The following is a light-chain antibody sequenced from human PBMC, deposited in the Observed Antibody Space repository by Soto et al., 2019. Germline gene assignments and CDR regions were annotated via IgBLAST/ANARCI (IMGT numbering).Light chain of an antibody. CDR2: AAY. CDR1: QSISSY. J-gene: IGKJ1*01. CDR3: QQSYDMPWT. V-gene: IGKV1-39*01. Sequence: DIQVTQSPSSLSSSVLETFTITCRTSQSISSYLSWYQQKPGKAPKLLIYAAYTLQSGVPSRFSGSGSGTEFTLTISSLQPEDFAAYYCQQSYDMPWTFGQGTKVDIK.